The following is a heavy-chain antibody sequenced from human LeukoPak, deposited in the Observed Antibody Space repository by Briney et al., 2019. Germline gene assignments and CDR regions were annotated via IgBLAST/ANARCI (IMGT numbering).Heavy chain of an antibody. J-gene: IGHJ4*02. CDR1: GFTFSSYA. CDR2: ISYDGSNK. D-gene: IGHD1-26*01. V-gene: IGHV3-30-3*01. CDR3: AREGELPSTYYFDY. Sequence: GGSLRLSCAASGFTFSSYAMHWVRQAPGKGLEWVAVISYDGSNKYYADSVKGRFTISRDNSKNTLYLQMNSLRAEDTAVYYCAREGELPSTYYFDYWGQGTLVTVSS.